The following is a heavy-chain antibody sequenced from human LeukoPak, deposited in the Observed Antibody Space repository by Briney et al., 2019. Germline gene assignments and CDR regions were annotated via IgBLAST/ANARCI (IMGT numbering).Heavy chain of an antibody. Sequence: SETLSLTCTVSGGSISSYYWSWIRQPPGKGLEWIGYIYYDGSTNYNPSLRGRVTISVDTPKNQFSLKLSSVTAADTAVYYCARDSGLWFGDYYYYYMDVWGKGTTVTISS. D-gene: IGHD3-10*01. CDR1: GGSISSYY. J-gene: IGHJ6*03. CDR2: IYYDGST. CDR3: ARDSGLWFGDYYYYYMDV. V-gene: IGHV4-59*12.